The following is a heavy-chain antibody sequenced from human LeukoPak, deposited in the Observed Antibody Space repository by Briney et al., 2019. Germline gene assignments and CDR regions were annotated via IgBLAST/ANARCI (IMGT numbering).Heavy chain of an antibody. Sequence: PSVKVSCKASGYTFTSYGISWVRQAAGQGIEWNGWISTYKNNTNYAQKLQGRATMTTDTSTSSAYRETRSLRSDDTAVYYCARDPGSYRSDYWGQGTLVTVSS. D-gene: IGHD3-16*02. J-gene: IGHJ4*02. CDR2: ISTYKNNT. CDR1: GYTFTSYG. V-gene: IGHV1-18*01. CDR3: ARDPGSYRSDY.